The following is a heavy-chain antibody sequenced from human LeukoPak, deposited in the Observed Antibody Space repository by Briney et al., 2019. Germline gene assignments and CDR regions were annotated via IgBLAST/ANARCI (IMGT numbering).Heavy chain of an antibody. CDR1: GGSISRHY. J-gene: IGHJ3*02. D-gene: IGHD3-10*01. CDR3: ARVSHGSGSSYDAFDI. V-gene: IGHV4-59*11. CDR2: IYYSGST. Sequence: SETLSLTCTVSGGSISRHYWSWIRQPPGKGLEWIGSIYYSGSTYYNPSLKSRVTISVDTSKNQFSLKLSSVTAADTAVYYCARVSHGSGSSYDAFDIWGQGTMVTVSS.